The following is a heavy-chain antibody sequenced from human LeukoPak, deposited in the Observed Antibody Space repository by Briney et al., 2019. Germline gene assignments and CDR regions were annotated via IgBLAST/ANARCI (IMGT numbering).Heavy chain of an antibody. V-gene: IGHV4-39*01. J-gene: IGHJ3*01. CDR3: ARLSGMVRGLDSHFDAFDV. CDR1: GGSISSSSYY. Sequence: ASETLSLTCTVSGGSISSSSYYWGWIRQPPAKGLEWIGNIFYTGSTYYNPSLKSRVTISIDTSKNQFSLKLSSVTAADTAIFYCARLSGMVRGLDSHFDAFDVWGQGTMVTVSS. CDR2: IFYTGST. D-gene: IGHD3-10*01.